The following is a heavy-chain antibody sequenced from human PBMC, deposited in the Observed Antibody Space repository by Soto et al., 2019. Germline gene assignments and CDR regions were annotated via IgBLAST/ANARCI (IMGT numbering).Heavy chain of an antibody. CDR1: GFTFSSYA. V-gene: IGHV3-23*01. CDR3: AKCAGSGWYPDY. D-gene: IGHD6-19*01. Sequence: EVQLLESAGGLVQPGGSLSLSCAASGFTFSSYAMRWVRQAPGKGLEWVSAISGNGGNTYYADSVKGRFTISRDNSKNTLFLQLNSLRAEDTAVYYCAKCAGSGWYPDYWGQGTLVTVSS. J-gene: IGHJ4*02. CDR2: ISGNGGNT.